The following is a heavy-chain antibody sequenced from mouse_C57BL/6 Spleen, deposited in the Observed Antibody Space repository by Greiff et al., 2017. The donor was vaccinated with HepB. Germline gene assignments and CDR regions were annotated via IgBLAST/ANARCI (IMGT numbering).Heavy chain of an antibody. J-gene: IGHJ4*01. CDR2: IYPGDGDT. D-gene: IGHD2-1*01. Sequence: VQLVESGAELVKPGASVKISCKASGYAFSSYWMNWVKQRPGKGLEWIGQIYPGDGDTNYNGKFKGKATLTADKSSSTAYMQLSSLTSEDSAVYFCARDYGNYRAMDYWGQGTSVTVSS. V-gene: IGHV1-80*01. CDR1: GYAFSSYW. CDR3: ARDYGNYRAMDY.